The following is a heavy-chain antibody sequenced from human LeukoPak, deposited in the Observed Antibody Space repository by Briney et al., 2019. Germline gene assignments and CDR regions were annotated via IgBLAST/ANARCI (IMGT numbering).Heavy chain of an antibody. Sequence: SETLSLTCAVYGGSFSGYYWSWIRQPPGKGLEWIGEINHSGSTNYNPSLKSRVTISVDTSKSQFSLKLSSVTAADTAVYYCARRRGYGSGSYYNVVRYAGSFDYWGQGTLVTVSS. CDR1: GGSFSGYY. CDR2: INHSGST. J-gene: IGHJ4*02. V-gene: IGHV4-34*01. D-gene: IGHD3-10*01. CDR3: ARRRGYGSGSYYNVVRYAGSFDY.